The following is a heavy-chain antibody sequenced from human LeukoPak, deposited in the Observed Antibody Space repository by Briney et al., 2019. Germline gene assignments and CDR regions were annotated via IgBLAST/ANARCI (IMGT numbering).Heavy chain of an antibody. J-gene: IGHJ4*02. V-gene: IGHV3-11*01. CDR3: AKRSPGVIPPYYFDY. CDR1: GFTFSDYY. CDR2: ISSSGSTI. Sequence: GGSLRLSCAASGFTFSDYYMSWIRQAPGKGLEWVSYISSSGSTIYYADSVSGRFTISRDNSGNTLYLQMNGLRAEDTAVYYCAKRSPGVIPPYYFDYWGQGTLVTVSS. D-gene: IGHD3-10*01.